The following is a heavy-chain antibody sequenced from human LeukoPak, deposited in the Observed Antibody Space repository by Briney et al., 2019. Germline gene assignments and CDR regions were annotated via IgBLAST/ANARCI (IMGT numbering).Heavy chain of an antibody. CDR3: ARVAGTLFDY. V-gene: IGHV1-3*03. D-gene: IGHD6-19*01. Sequence: ASVKVSCKASGYIFTNYAIHWLRQAPGQGLEWMGWIKTVNGDTKYSQEFQGRLTITSDTSASTAYLELSSLRFEDMAVYCCARVAGTLFDYWGQGTLVTVSS. CDR2: IKTVNGDT. CDR1: GYIFTNYA. J-gene: IGHJ4*02.